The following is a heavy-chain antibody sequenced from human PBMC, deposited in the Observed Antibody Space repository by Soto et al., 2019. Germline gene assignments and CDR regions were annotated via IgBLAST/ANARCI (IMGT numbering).Heavy chain of an antibody. D-gene: IGHD4-17*01. CDR2: IYWDDDK. CDR3: AHSRGRGDYGDYVWDAFDI. CDR1: GFSLSTSGVG. J-gene: IGHJ3*02. Sequence: QITLKESGPTLVKPTQTLTLTCTFSGFSLSTSGVGVGWIRQPPGKALEGLALIYWDDDKRYSPSLKSRLTITKDTSKNQVVLTMTNMDPVDTATYDCAHSRGRGDYGDYVWDAFDIWGQGTMVTVSS. V-gene: IGHV2-5*02.